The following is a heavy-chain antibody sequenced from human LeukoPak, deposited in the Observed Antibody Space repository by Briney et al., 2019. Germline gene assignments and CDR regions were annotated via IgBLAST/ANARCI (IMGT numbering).Heavy chain of an antibody. D-gene: IGHD1-14*01. J-gene: IGHJ4*02. CDR1: GFTFSSFA. Sequence: PGGSLRLSCVASGFTFSSFAMSWLRQAPGKGLEWVANIKQDGSEEFYVDSVKGRFTISRDNAKNSLYLQMNSLRAEDTAVYYCARHWYVDYWGQGTLVTVPS. CDR3: ARHWYVDY. V-gene: IGHV3-7*01. CDR2: IKQDGSEE.